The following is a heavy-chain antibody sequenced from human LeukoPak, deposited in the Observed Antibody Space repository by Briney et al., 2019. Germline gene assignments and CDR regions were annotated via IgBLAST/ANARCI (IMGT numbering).Heavy chain of an antibody. CDR3: ARRANYDILTGYPYYFDY. D-gene: IGHD3-9*01. CDR2: INPNSGGT. Sequence: ASVKVSCKASGYTFTGYYMHWVRQAPGQGLEWMGWINPNSGGTNYAQKFQGRVTMTRDTSISTAYMELSRLRSDDTAVYYCARRANYDILTGYPYYFDYWGQGTLVTVSS. V-gene: IGHV1-2*02. CDR1: GYTFTGYY. J-gene: IGHJ4*02.